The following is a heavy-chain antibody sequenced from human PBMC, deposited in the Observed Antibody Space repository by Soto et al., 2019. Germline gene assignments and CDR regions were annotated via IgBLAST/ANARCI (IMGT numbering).Heavy chain of an antibody. Sequence: PGGSLRLSCAASGFTFSSYGMHWVRQAPGKGLEWVAVIWYDGSNKYYADSVKGRFTISRDNSKNTLYLQMNSLRAEDTAVYYCARVGDSSGYYSSYYYGMDVWGQGTTVTVSS. V-gene: IGHV3-33*01. CDR2: IWYDGSNK. CDR3: ARVGDSSGYYSSYYYGMDV. D-gene: IGHD3-22*01. CDR1: GFTFSSYG. J-gene: IGHJ6*02.